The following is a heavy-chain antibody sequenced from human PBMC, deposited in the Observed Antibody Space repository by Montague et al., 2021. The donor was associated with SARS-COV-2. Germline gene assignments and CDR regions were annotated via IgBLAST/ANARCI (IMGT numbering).Heavy chain of an antibody. CDR1: GGSFSGYY. J-gene: IGHJ6*02. V-gene: IGHV4-34*01. Sequence: SETLSLTCAVYGGSFSGYYWSWIRQPPGKGLEWIGEINHSGSTNYNPSLKSRVTISVDTSKNQFSLKLSSATAADTVVYYCARVRYYGSGTSLGMDVWGQGTTVTVSS. D-gene: IGHD3-10*01. CDR2: INHSGST. CDR3: ARVRYYGSGTSLGMDV.